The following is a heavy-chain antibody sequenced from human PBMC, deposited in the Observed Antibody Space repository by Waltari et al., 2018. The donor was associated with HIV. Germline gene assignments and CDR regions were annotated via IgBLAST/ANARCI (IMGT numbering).Heavy chain of an antibody. CDR1: GFTFSSYS. CDR3: ARDRDYLDAFDI. V-gene: IGHV3-48*01. J-gene: IGHJ3*02. D-gene: IGHD3-16*01. Sequence: EVQLVESGGGLVPPGGSLRLSWAASGFTFSSYSMNWVRQAPGKGLAWVSYISSSSSTIYYADSVKGRFTISRDNAKNSLYLQMNSLRAEDTAVYYCARDRDYLDAFDIWGQGTMVTVSS. CDR2: ISSSSSTI.